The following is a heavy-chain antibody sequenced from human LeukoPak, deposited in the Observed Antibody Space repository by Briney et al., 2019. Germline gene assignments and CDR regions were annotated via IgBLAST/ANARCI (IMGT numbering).Heavy chain of an antibody. CDR1: GFPLSSYE. Sequence: PGGSLRLSCVASGFPLSSYEMHWVRQAPGKGLEWVSYISSGGSTMYYADSVKGRFSISRDNAKNSLYLQMNSLRAEDTALYYCAKRIAAQENFDYWGQGTLVTVSS. CDR3: AKRIAAQENFDY. J-gene: IGHJ4*02. CDR2: ISSGGSTM. D-gene: IGHD6-6*01. V-gene: IGHV3-48*03.